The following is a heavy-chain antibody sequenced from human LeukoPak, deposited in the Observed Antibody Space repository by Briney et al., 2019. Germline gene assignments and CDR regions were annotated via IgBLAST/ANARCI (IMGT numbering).Heavy chain of an antibody. D-gene: IGHD1-14*01. CDR3: AREILGGFNPGAY. Sequence: SETLSLTCTVSLDSTTSNFWSWVRQPPGKGLEWIGEIHRSGSPNYDPSLQSRVTISIDRSRNQIVLELSSVTAADTAVYYCAREILGGFNPGAYWGQGILVTVSS. V-gene: IGHV4-4*02. CDR1: LDSTTSNF. J-gene: IGHJ4*02. CDR2: IHRSGSP.